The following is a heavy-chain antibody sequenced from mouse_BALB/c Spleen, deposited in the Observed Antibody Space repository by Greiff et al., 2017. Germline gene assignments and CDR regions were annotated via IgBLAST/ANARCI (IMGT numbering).Heavy chain of an antibody. CDR1: GFTFTDYY. J-gene: IGHJ4*01. CDR3: ARAMITTAMDY. CDR2: IRNKANGYTT. V-gene: IGHV7-3*02. Sequence: EVKLVESGGGLVQPGGSLRLSCATSGFTFTDYYMSWVRQPPGKALEWLGFIRNKANGYTTEYSASVKGRFTISRDNSQSILYLQMNTLRAEDSATYYCARAMITTAMDYWGQGTSVTVSS. D-gene: IGHD2-4*01.